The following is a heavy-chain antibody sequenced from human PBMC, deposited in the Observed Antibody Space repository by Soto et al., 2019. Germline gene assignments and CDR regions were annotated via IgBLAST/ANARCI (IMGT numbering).Heavy chain of an antibody. CDR2: VYYSGTT. CDR1: GGSISSGDYY. Sequence: QVQLQESGPGLVKPSQPLSLTCTVSGGSISSGDYYWSWIRQPPGKGLEWIGYVYYSGTTYYNPSLKRQVTIPVDTSKNQYSLKLSSVTAADTDVYYCAGVSRGRHNAFDIWGQGTMDNVSS. J-gene: IGHJ3*02. CDR3: AGVSRGRHNAFDI. V-gene: IGHV4-30-4*01.